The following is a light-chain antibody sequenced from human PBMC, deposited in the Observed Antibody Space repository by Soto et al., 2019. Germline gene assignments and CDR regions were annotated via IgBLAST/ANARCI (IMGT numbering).Light chain of an antibody. V-gene: IGLV2-14*01. CDR1: SSDVGGYNY. CDR3: SSYTGIRTLEV. CDR2: EVS. Sequence: QSALTQPASVSGSPGQSITISCTGTSSDVGGYNYVSWYQQHPGKAPKLMIYEVSNRPSGVSNRFSGSKSGNTASLTISGLQAEDEADYYCSSYTGIRTLEVFGTGTKLTVL. J-gene: IGLJ1*01.